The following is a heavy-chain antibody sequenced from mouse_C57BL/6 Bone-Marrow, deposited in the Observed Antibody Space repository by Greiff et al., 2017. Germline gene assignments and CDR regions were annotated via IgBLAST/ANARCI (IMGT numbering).Heavy chain of an antibody. Sequence: AAGGVDFSRYWMSWVRRAPGKGLEWIGEINPDSSTINYAPSLKDKFIISRDNAKNTLYLQMSKVRSEDTALYYCARWAYYSNYGDAMDYWGQGTSVTVSS. J-gene: IGHJ4*01. V-gene: IGHV4-1*01. CDR3: ARWAYYSNYGDAMDY. D-gene: IGHD2-5*01. CDR2: INPDSSTI. CDR1: GVDFSRYW.